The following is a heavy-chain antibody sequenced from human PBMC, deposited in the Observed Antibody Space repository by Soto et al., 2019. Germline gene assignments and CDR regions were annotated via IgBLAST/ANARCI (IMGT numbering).Heavy chain of an antibody. Sequence: PGGSLRLSCAASGFTFSSYWMSWVRQATGKGLEWVANIKQDGSEKYYVDSVKGRFTISRDNAKNSLYLQINSLRAEDTAVYYCARDHPYSGTMDEFDYWGQGTLVAVSS. J-gene: IGHJ4*02. CDR1: GFTFSSYW. CDR2: IKQDGSEK. V-gene: IGHV3-7*01. CDR3: ARDHPYSGTMDEFDY. D-gene: IGHD3-10*01.